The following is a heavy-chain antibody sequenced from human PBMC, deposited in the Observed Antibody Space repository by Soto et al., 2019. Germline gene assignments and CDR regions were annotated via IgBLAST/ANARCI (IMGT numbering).Heavy chain of an antibody. CDR2: INPNSGGT. J-gene: IGHJ3*02. Sequence: ASVKVSCKASGYTFTGYYMHWVRQAPGQGLEWMGWINPNSGGTNYAQKFQGWVTMTRDTSISTAYMELSRLRSDDTAVYYCARAQVKGYCSSTSCPDAFDIWGQGTMVTV. CDR3: ARAQVKGYCSSTSCPDAFDI. D-gene: IGHD2-2*01. CDR1: GYTFTGYY. V-gene: IGHV1-2*04.